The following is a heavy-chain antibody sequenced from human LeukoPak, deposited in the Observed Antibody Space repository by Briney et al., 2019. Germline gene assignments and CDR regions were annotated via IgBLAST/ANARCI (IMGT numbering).Heavy chain of an antibody. D-gene: IGHD2-15*01. Sequence: GGSLRLSCAASGFTFSSYSMNWVRQAPGKGLEWVSGITSGFTPHYADSVKGRFTISRDNSKNTFHLQLNSLRAEDTAVYYCAKDYSDSRVADVFFEYWGQGTLVTVSS. CDR1: GFTFSSYS. CDR2: ITSGFTP. CDR3: AKDYSDSRVADVFFEY. J-gene: IGHJ4*02. V-gene: IGHV3-23*01.